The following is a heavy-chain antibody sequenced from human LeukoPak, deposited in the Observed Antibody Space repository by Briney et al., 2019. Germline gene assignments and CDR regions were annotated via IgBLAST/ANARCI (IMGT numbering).Heavy chain of an antibody. Sequence: SETLSLTCTVSGGSISSSSYYWGWIRQPPGKGLEWIGSIYYSGSTYYNPSLKSRVTISADTSKNQFSLRLTSVTAADTAVYYCARGRRYYDSSGFDYWGQGTLVTVSS. CDR3: ARGRRYYDSSGFDY. CDR1: GGSISSSSYY. V-gene: IGHV4-39*07. CDR2: IYYSGST. J-gene: IGHJ4*02. D-gene: IGHD3-22*01.